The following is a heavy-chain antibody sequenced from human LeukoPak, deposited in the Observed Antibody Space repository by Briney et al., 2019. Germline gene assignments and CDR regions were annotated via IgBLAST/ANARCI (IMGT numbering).Heavy chain of an antibody. Sequence: GASVKVSCKASGFTFTSYYMHWARQAPGQGLEWMGRINPQNGISHYAQNFQGRVTMPRDTSITTAYMELNRLRSDDTAVYYCARGQLQWIREDWGQGTLVTVSS. V-gene: IGHV1-2*06. J-gene: IGHJ4*02. D-gene: IGHD4-11*01. CDR2: INPQNGIS. CDR1: GFTFTSYY. CDR3: ARGQLQWIRED.